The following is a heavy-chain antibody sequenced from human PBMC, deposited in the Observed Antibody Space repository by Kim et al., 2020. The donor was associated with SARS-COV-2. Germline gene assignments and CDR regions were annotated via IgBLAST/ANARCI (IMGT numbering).Heavy chain of an antibody. V-gene: IGHV3-23*01. CDR2: ISGSGSST. J-gene: IGHJ4*02. Sequence: GGSLRLSCAASGFTFSSYAMSWVRQAPGKGLEWVSAISGSGSSTYYADSVKGRFTISRDNSKNTLYLQMNSLRAEDTAVYYCAKCRWLQLGGPYYFDYWGQGTLVTVSS. CDR1: GFTFSSYA. D-gene: IGHD5-12*01. CDR3: AKCRWLQLGGPYYFDY.